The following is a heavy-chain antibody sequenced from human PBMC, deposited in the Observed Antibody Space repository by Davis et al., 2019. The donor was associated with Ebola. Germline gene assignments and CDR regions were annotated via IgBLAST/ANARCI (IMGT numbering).Heavy chain of an antibody. CDR1: GFIFRIYD. J-gene: IGHJ6*02. Sequence: PGGSLRLSCAASGFIFRIYDMHWVRQVPGKGLEWVSSIGTAGDTYYPGSVKGRLTISRENVKNSLYLQMNSLRAGDTAVYYCARAIFGGVSMDFWGQGTTVTVSS. V-gene: IGHV3-13*01. CDR3: ARAIFGGVSMDF. CDR2: IGTAGDT. D-gene: IGHD3-3*01.